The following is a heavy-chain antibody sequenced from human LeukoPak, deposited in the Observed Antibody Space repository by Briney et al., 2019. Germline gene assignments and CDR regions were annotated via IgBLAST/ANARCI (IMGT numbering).Heavy chain of an antibody. CDR2: IYYSGST. D-gene: IGHD1-26*01. CDR3: ARQAVYSGSYLRTYYFDY. J-gene: IGHJ4*02. CDR1: GGSISSYY. V-gene: IGHV4-59*08. Sequence: SETLSLTCTVSGGSISSYYWSWIRQPPGKGLEWIGYIYYSGSTNYNPSLKSRVTISVDTSKNQFSLKLSSVIAADTAVYYCARQAVYSGSYLRTYYFDYWGQGTLVTVSS.